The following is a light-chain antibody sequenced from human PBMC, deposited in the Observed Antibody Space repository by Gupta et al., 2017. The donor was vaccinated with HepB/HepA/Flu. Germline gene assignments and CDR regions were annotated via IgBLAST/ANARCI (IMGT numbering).Light chain of an antibody. Sequence: QSALTQSRSVSGSHGQSVTIFCTGTSSDVGAYNYVSWYQQHPGKAPKLMIYDVSKCPSGVPDRFSGSKSVNTASLTISGLQAEDEADYYCCSYAGSSYVFGSETNVTVL. CDR2: DVS. V-gene: IGLV2-11*01. CDR3: CSYAGSSYV. J-gene: IGLJ1*01. CDR1: SSDVGAYNY.